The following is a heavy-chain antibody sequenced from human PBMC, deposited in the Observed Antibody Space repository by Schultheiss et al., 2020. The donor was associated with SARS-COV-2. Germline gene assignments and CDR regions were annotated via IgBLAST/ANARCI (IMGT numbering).Heavy chain of an antibody. CDR3: ARESFYYMDV. CDR2: ITSSSTTA. V-gene: IGHV3-48*04. J-gene: IGHJ6*03. Sequence: GGSLRLSCAASGFTFSSYAMSWVRQAPGKGLEWVSTITSSSTTAIYTDSVKGRFTISRDNAKNSLYLQMNGLRAEDTAVYYCARESFYYMDVWGKGTTVTVSS. CDR1: GFTFSSYA.